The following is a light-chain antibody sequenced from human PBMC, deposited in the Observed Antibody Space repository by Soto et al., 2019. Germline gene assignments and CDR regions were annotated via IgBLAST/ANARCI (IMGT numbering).Light chain of an antibody. J-gene: IGKJ1*01. CDR1: HSISNW. CDR2: KAS. V-gene: IGKV1-5*03. CDR3: QQYNSFWT. Sequence: DIQMTQSPSTLSASVGDRVTITCRASHSISNWLAWYQHKPGKAPKLLIYKASTLESGVPSRFSGSGSGTEFTLTISSLQPDDFASYYCQQYNSFWTFGQGTKVEIK.